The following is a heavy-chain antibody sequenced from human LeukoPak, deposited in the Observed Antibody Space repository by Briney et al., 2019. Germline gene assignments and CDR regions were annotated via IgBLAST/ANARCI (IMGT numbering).Heavy chain of an antibody. Sequence: PGGSLRLSCAASGFSFSSYTMNWVRQAPGKGLEWVSYISTSRSYIHYADSVNGRFTISRDNAKKSLFLQMNSLRAEDTAVYYCARAPLHLAMYHYFDYWGQGTLVTVSS. CDR2: ISTSRSYI. CDR3: ARAPLHLAMYHYFDY. CDR1: GFSFSSYT. D-gene: IGHD2-2*01. V-gene: IGHV3-21*01. J-gene: IGHJ4*02.